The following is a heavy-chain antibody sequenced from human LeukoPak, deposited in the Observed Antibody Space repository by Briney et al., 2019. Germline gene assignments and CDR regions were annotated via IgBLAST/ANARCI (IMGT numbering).Heavy chain of an antibody. D-gene: IGHD3-10*01. V-gene: IGHV3-9*01. CDR3: AKEGRNRYYYGSGSYYSYYYYMDV. Sequence: GGSLRLSCAASGFTFDDYAMHWVRQAPGKGLEWVSGISWNSGSIGYADSVKGRFTISRDNAKNSLYLQMNSLRAEDTALYYCAKEGRNRYYYGSGSYYSYYYYMDVWGKGTTVTISS. CDR1: GFTFDDYA. CDR2: ISWNSGSI. J-gene: IGHJ6*03.